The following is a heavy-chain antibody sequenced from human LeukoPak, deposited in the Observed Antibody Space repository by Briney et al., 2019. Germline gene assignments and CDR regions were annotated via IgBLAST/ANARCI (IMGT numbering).Heavy chain of an antibody. J-gene: IGHJ4*02. V-gene: IGHV4-39*01. CDR2: IYYSGST. CDR3: ARHLPMGTDLYYDILTGYYLSPSYYFDY. CDR1: GGSTSSSSYY. Sequence: SETLSLTCTVSGGSTSSSSYYWGWIRQPPGKGLEWIGSIYYSGSTYYNPSHKSRVTISVDTSKNQFSLKLSSVTAADTAVYYCARHLPMGTDLYYDILTGYYLSPSYYFDYWGQGTLVTVSS. D-gene: IGHD3-9*01.